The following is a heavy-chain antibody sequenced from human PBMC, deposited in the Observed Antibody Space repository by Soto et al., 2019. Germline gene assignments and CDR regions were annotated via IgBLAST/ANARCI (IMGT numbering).Heavy chain of an antibody. CDR3: ARLMGTSFDY. J-gene: IGHJ4*02. CDR2: ARNKVNSYII. D-gene: IGHD2-8*01. CDR1: GFIFSDHY. V-gene: IGHV3-72*01. Sequence: EVQLLESGGGLVQPGGSLRLSCAASGFIFSDHYMDWVRQAPGKGLEWVGRARNKVNSYIIDYAASVRGRFTISRDDSRDSLYLQMNSLRTEDTAVYYCARLMGTSFDYWGQGTLVTVSS.